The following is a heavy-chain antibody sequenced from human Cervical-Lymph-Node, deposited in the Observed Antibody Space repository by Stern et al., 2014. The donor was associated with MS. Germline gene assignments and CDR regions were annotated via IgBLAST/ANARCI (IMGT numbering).Heavy chain of an antibody. CDR3: ARGGATGFYFDS. J-gene: IGHJ4*02. V-gene: IGHV1-2*02. Sequence: VQLVQSGAEVKKPGASAEVSCKASGYSFTGHYIHWVRQPPGQGLEWMGWINPHSGSTDYAQRFQGGVTMTRDTSISTAYMELSGLTSDDTAVYSCARGGATGFYFDSWGRGTLVTVSS. CDR2: INPHSGST. D-gene: IGHD1-26*01. CDR1: GYSFTGHY.